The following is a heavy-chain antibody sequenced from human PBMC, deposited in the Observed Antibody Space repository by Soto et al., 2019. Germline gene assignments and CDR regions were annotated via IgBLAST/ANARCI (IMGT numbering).Heavy chain of an antibody. D-gene: IGHD5-12*01. V-gene: IGHV1-3*01. J-gene: IGHJ6*02. CDR3: ARVVRGYEQNYYGMDV. CDR2: INAGNGNT. CDR1: GYTFTSYA. Sequence: ASVKVSCKASGYTFTSYAMHWVRQAPGQRLEWMGWINAGNGNTKYSQKFQGRVTITRDTSASTAYMELSSLRSEDTAVYYCARVVRGYEQNYYGMDVGGQETKVTVS.